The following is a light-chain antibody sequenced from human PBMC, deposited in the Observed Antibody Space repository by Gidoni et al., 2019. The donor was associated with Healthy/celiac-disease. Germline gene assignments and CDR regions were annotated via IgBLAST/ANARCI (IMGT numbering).Light chain of an antibody. J-gene: IGKJ2*01. CDR3: QQYNDYPYT. Sequence: EIQMTQSPSTLSASVGDRITITCRASQSISSWLAWYQQRPGKAPKLVIYKASSLESGVPSRFSGSGSGTEFTLTISSLQPDDFATYYCQQYNDYPYTFGQGTKLEIK. CDR2: KAS. CDR1: QSISSW. V-gene: IGKV1-5*03.